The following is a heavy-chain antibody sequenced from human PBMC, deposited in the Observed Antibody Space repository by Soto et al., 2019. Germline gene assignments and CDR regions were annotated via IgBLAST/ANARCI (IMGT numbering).Heavy chain of an antibody. V-gene: IGHV4-31*03. CDR2: IYYSGST. D-gene: IGHD2-2*01. CDR1: GGSISSGGYY. J-gene: IGHJ5*02. Sequence: QVQLQESGPGLVKPSQTLSLTCTVSGGSISSGGYYWSWIRQQPGKGLEWIGYIYYSGSTYYNPSLKSRVTISVDTSKNQFSLKLSSVTAADTAVYYCARDLGCSSTSCTNWFDPWGQGTLVTVSS. CDR3: ARDLGCSSTSCTNWFDP.